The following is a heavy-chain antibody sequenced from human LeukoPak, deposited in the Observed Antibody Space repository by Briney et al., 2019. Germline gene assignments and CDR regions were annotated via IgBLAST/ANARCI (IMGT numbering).Heavy chain of an antibody. Sequence: SETLSLTCTVSGGSISSYYWSWIRQPPGKGLEWIGYIYYSGSTNYNPSLKSRVTISVDTSKNQFSLKLSSVTAADTAVYYCARDPGLRRYGMDVWGQGTTVTASS. CDR1: GGSISSYY. CDR3: ARDPGLRRYGMDV. V-gene: IGHV4-59*01. D-gene: IGHD4-17*01. CDR2: IYYSGST. J-gene: IGHJ6*02.